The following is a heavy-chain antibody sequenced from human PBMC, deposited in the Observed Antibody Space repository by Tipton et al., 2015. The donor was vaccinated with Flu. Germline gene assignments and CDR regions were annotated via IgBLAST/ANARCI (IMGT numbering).Heavy chain of an antibody. Sequence: TLSLTCSVSGDSVGSDYFWGWIRQPPGRGLEWIGNIYRSGPTYINPSLKSRVTLSVDPSKNQFSLQLTSVTAADTAVYFCARETSESPFVYFDLWGRGTLVTVSS. J-gene: IGHJ2*01. D-gene: IGHD3-16*02. V-gene: IGHV4-38-2*02. CDR1: GDSVGSDYF. CDR3: ARETSESPFVYFDL. CDR2: IYRSGPT.